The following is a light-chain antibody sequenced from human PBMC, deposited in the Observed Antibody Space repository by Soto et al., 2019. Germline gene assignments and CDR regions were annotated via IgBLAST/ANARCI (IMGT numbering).Light chain of an antibody. Sequence: DIQMTQSPSSLSASVGDTVTITCRASQGISNDLGWYQQKPGKAPKRLIYAASSLQSGVPSRFSGYGSGTEFTLTISSLQPEDSATYYCLQHSSFPPAFGQGTKLEIK. CDR2: AAS. V-gene: IGKV1-17*01. CDR1: QGISND. CDR3: LQHSSFPPA. J-gene: IGKJ2*01.